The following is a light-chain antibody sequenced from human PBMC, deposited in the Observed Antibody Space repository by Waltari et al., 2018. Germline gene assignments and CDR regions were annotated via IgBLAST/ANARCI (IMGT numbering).Light chain of an antibody. J-gene: IGKJ2*01. CDR1: QSVSSY. Sequence: EVVMTQSPATLSLSPGERATLSCRASQSVSSYLGWYQQKPGQAPRLLIYHVSNRATGSPARFSGSGSGTDFTLTISSLEPEDFAVYYCHQRSDWPYTFGQGTKLEIK. CDR2: HVS. CDR3: HQRSDWPYT. V-gene: IGKV3-11*01.